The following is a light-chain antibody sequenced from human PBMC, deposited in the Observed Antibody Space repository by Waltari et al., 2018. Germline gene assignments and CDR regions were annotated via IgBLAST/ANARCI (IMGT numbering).Light chain of an antibody. CDR2: DVN. J-gene: IGLJ2*01. CDR1: SSDVGGSHS. Sequence: QSALTQPRSVSGSLGQSVTISCTGTSSDVGGSHSVSWLQQDPGKAPKLLIFDVNKRPSDVSDRFSGSKSGNTASLTISGLQAEDEADYHCCSFAAGNTVIFGGGTKLTVL. V-gene: IGLV2-11*01. CDR3: CSFAAGNTVI.